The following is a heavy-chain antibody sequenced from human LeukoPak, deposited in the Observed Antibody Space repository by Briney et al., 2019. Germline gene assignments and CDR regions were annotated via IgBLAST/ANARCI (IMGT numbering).Heavy chain of an antibody. Sequence: GGSLRLSCEASGFTFSSYAMSWVRQAPGKGLAWVSVISSSADSTYYADSVKGRFTISRDNSKNTLFLQMNSLRAEDTAVYYCASPLENYTYGGNFDSWGQGILVTVSS. CDR1: GFTFSSYA. V-gene: IGHV3-23*01. CDR2: ISSSADST. CDR3: ASPLENYTYGGNFDS. D-gene: IGHD4-23*01. J-gene: IGHJ4*02.